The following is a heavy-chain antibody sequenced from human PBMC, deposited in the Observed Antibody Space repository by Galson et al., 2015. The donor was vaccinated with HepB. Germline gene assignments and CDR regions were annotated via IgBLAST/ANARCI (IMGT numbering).Heavy chain of an antibody. CDR2: ISGSGATT. CDR1: GCTCSTYA. D-gene: IGHD2-21*02. Sequence: SLRLSCAASGCTCSTYAITWVRQAPGKGLEWVSVISGSGATTFYADSVKGRFIIYRDNSKNTVYLQMNSLRADDTAIYYCAKEPPYCGGDCYSVSDVWGQGTLVTVSS. J-gene: IGHJ4*02. V-gene: IGHV3-23*01. CDR3: AKEPPYCGGDCYSVSDV.